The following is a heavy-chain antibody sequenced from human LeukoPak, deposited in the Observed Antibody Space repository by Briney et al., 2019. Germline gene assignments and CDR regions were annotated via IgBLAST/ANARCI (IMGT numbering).Heavy chain of an antibody. CDR2: ISYDGSNK. CDR3: ARSIAVAGTPFDY. D-gene: IGHD6-19*01. J-gene: IGHJ4*02. CDR1: GFTFSDYY. Sequence: GGSLRLSCAASGFTFSDYYMSWIRQAPGKGLEWVAVISYDGSNKYYADSVKGRFTISRDNSKNTLYLQMNSLRAEDTAVYYCARSIAVAGTPFDYWGLGTLVTVSS. V-gene: IGHV3-30*03.